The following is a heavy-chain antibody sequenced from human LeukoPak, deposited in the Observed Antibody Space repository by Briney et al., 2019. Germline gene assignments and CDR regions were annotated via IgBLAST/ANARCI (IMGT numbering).Heavy chain of an antibody. CDR3: AGRAVVRSRSRDYYYYYGMDV. CDR1: GYTLTELS. Sequence: ASVKVSCKVSGYTLTELSMHWVRQAPGKGLEWMGGFDPEDGETIYAQKFQGRVTMTEDTSTDTAYTELSSLRSEDTAVYHCAGRAVVRSRSRDYYYYYGMDVWGKGTTVTVSS. D-gene: IGHD3-10*01. J-gene: IGHJ6*04. CDR2: FDPEDGET. V-gene: IGHV1-24*01.